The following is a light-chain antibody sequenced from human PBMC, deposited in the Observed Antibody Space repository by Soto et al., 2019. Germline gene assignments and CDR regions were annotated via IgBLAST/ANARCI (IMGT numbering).Light chain of an antibody. CDR1: QCISSS. J-gene: IGKJ4*01. CDR3: QGYNSWSLA. V-gene: IGKV3-15*01. CDR2: NTS. Sequence: EVEMRQSPSTLSVSIGERATLSCRASQCISSSLAWYQHKPGQAPSLLIYNTSTWEPGVPARFSGSGSGTEFTLTITSLQSDDFAAYYCQGYNSWSLAFGGGTKVELK.